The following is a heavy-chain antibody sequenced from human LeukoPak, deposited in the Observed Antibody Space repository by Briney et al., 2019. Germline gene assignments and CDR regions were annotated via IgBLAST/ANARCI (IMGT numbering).Heavy chain of an antibody. Sequence: SETLSLTGTVSGGSINSGSYYWSWIRQPAGRVLECIGRIYTSGSTNYNPSLKSRVTIPVYTSKNRFSLKLNSVTAADTAVYYGARYSSSPTVIDIQHWGQGTLVTVSS. J-gene: IGHJ1*01. D-gene: IGHD6-6*01. CDR3: ARYSSSPTVIDIQH. CDR2: IYTSGST. V-gene: IGHV4-61*02. CDR1: GGSINSGSYY.